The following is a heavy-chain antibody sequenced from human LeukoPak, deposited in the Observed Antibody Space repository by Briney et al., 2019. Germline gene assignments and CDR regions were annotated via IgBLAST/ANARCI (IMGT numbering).Heavy chain of an antibody. D-gene: IGHD3-3*01. J-gene: IGHJ6*03. CDR2: IYYSGST. CDR3: ARGPYYDFWSGYRDETRASNYYYYMDV. Sequence: PSETLSLTCTVSGGSISSYYWSWIRQPPGKGLEWIGYIYYSGSTNYNPSLKSRVTISVDTSKNQFSLKLSSVTAADTAVYYCARGPYYDFWSGYRDETRASNYYYYMDVWGKGTTVTVSS. V-gene: IGHV4-59*01. CDR1: GGSISSYY.